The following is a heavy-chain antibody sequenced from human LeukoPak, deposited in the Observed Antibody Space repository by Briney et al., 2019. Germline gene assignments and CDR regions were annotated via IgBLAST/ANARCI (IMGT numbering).Heavy chain of an antibody. Sequence: GGSLRLSCAASGFTFSSYGMNWVRQAPGKGLEWVSYISSSSGIIYYANSVKGRFTISRDNAKNSLYLQMNSLRAEDTAVYYCTKEREGTYWGQGALVTVSS. V-gene: IGHV3-48*04. CDR1: GFTFSSYG. J-gene: IGHJ4*02. CDR3: TKEREGTY. CDR2: ISSSSGII. D-gene: IGHD1-7*01.